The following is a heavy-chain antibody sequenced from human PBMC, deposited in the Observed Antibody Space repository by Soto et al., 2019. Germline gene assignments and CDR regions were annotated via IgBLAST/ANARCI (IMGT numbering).Heavy chain of an antibody. CDR2: ASINDVSDIST. J-gene: IGHJ3*01. D-gene: IGHD5-18*01. CDR3: VKDRDTVLVEATGPFDV. Sequence: EVQLLQSGGGLVQPGGSLRLSCAASGFAFSNYAMSWVRQAPGKGLEWVSGASINDVSDISTYYVDSVKGRFTISRDNAKNTLYLQMSSLRAEDTAVYYCVKDRDTVLVEATGPFDVWGQGTMVIVSS. CDR1: GFAFSNYA. V-gene: IGHV3-23*01.